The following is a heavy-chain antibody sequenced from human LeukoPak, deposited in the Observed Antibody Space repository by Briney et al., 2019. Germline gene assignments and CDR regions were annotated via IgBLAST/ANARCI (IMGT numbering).Heavy chain of an antibody. CDR2: INSDGSST. Sequence: GGSLRLSCAASGFTFSSYWMHWVRQAPGKGLVWVSRINSDGSSTSYADSVKGRFTISRDNAKNTLYLQMNSLRAEDTAVYYCARLYCSTTSCYFIDYWGQGTLVTVSS. J-gene: IGHJ4*02. CDR3: ARLYCSTTSCYFIDY. V-gene: IGHV3-74*01. CDR1: GFTFSSYW. D-gene: IGHD2-2*01.